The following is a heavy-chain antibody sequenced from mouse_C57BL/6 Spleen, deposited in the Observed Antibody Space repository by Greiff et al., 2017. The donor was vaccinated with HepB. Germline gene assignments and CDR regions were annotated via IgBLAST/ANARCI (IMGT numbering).Heavy chain of an antibody. V-gene: IGHV3-6*01. CDR3: ARGDYLYYYAMDY. CDR2: ISYDGSN. D-gene: IGHD2-4*01. Sequence: EVQRVESGLGLVKPSQSLSLTCSVTGYSITSGYYWNWIRQFPGNKLEWMGYISYDGSNNYNPSLKNRISITRDTSKNQFFLKLNSVTTEDTATYYCARGDYLYYYAMDYWGQGTSVTVSS. CDR1: GYSITSGYY. J-gene: IGHJ4*01.